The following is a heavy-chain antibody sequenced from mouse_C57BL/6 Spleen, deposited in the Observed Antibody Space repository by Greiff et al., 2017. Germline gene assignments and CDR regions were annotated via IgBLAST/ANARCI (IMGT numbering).Heavy chain of an antibody. D-gene: IGHD2-4*01. CDR1: GYAFTNYL. Sequence: QVQLQQSGAELVRPGTSVKVSCKASGYAFTNYLMEWVKQRPGQGLEWIGVINPGSGGTNYNEKSKGKGTLTADKSSSTAYMQLSSLTSGDSEIYVCERGGLRPAYWGQGTLVTVSA. CDR3: ERGGLRPAY. V-gene: IGHV1-54*01. CDR2: INPGSGGT. J-gene: IGHJ3*01.